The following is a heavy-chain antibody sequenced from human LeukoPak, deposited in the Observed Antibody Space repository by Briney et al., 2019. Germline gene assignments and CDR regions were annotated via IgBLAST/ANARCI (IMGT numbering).Heavy chain of an antibody. CDR2: IYHSGST. CDR3: ARQTSSSSYYYYYYYMDV. Sequence: SETLSLTCAVSGYSVSSGYYWGWIRQPPGKGLEWIGSIYHSGSTYYNPSLKSRVTISVDTSKNQFSLKLSSVTAADTAVYYCARQTSSSSYYYYYYYMDVWGKGTTVTVSS. V-gene: IGHV4-38-2*01. CDR1: GYSVSSGYY. J-gene: IGHJ6*03. D-gene: IGHD6-6*01.